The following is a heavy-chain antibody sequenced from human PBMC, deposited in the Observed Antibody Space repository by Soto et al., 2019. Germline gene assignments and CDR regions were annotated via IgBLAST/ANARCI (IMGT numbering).Heavy chain of an antibody. J-gene: IGHJ4*02. CDR1: GFTFSTHA. V-gene: IGHV3-30-3*01. D-gene: IGHD1-20*01. CDR3: ARDQTGITTTGGGRIDH. CDR2: VSFDGSNK. Sequence: GGSLRLSCAAFGFTFSTHAMHWVRQAPGKGLECVAIVSFDGSNKYYADSVKGRFTISRDNSKNTLYLQMSGLTPEDTAVYYCARDQTGITTTGGGRIDHWGQGTLVTVSS.